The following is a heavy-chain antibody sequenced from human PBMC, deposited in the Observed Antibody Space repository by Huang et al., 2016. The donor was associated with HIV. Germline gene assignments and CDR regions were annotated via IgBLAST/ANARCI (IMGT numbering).Heavy chain of an antibody. V-gene: IGHV4-39*01. CDR2: CYYSGSS. J-gene: IGHJ5*02. CDR1: GGSISSSSYY. CDR3: ARRPIAVSANWFDP. D-gene: IGHD2-15*01. Sequence: QLQLQESGPGLVKPSEILSLTCTVSGGSISSSSYYWGWIRPPPGKGLEWIGSCYYSGSSYYNPSLKSRGTISVDTSKNQFSLKLSSVTAADTAVYYCARRPIAVSANWFDPWGQGTLVTVSS.